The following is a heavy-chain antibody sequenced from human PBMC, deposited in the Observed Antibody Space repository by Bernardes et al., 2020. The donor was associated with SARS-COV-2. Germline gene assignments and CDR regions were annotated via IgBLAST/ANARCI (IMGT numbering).Heavy chain of an antibody. CDR1: GGSFSGYY. CDR2: INHSGST. V-gene: IGHV4-34*01. D-gene: IGHD1-26*01. CDR3: ARGLRGSSVN. J-gene: IGHJ4*02. Sequence: SEPLSLTCAVYGGSFSGYYLSWIRQPPGKGLEWIGEINHSGSTNYNPSLKSRVTISVDTSKNQFSLKLSSVTAADTAVYYCARGLRGSSVNWGQGTLVTVSS.